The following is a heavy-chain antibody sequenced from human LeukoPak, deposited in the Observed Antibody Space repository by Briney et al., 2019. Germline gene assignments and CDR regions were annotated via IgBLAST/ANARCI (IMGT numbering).Heavy chain of an antibody. J-gene: IGHJ4*02. CDR1: GFTFSNYA. V-gene: IGHV3-30*07. Sequence: GGSLRLSCAASGFTFSNYAMHWVRQAPGKGLEWVSLISSGGTYEYYADSVKGRFTISRDNAKNSLYLQMNSLRAEDTAVYYCARASGDIVETATMGSYWGQGTLVTVSS. CDR3: ARASGDIVETATMGSY. CDR2: ISSGGTYE. D-gene: IGHD5-18*01.